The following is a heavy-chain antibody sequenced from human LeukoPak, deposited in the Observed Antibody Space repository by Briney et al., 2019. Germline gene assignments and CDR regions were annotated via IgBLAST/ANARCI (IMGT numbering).Heavy chain of an antibody. CDR2: INHSRST. V-gene: IGHV4-34*01. D-gene: IGHD2-8*01. CDR3: ARISMAYAMQY. CDR1: GGSFSGYY. Sequence: SETLSLTCAVYGGSFSGYYWSWIRQPPGKGLEWIGEINHSRSTNYNPSLKSRVTISVDTSKNQFSLKLSSVTAADTAVYYCARISMAYAMQYWGQGTLVTVSS. J-gene: IGHJ4*02.